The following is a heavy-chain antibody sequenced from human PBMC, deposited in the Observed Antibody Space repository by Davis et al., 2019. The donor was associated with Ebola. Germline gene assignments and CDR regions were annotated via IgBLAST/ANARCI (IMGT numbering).Heavy chain of an antibody. Sequence: GESLKISCAASGFSFSSYWMSWVRQAPGKGLEWVANIKQDGSEKYYVDSVEGRFTISRDNSKNTLSLQMNSLRAEDTAVYYCATWRGPYYFGYCGQGTLVTVSS. CDR1: GFSFSSYW. V-gene: IGHV3-7*03. J-gene: IGHJ4*02. CDR3: ATWRGPYYFGY. CDR2: IKQDGSEK. D-gene: IGHD3-10*01.